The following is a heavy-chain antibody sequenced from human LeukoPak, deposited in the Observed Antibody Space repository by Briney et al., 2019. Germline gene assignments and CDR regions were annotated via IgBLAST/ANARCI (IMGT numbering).Heavy chain of an antibody. Sequence: SVKVSCKASGGTFSSYAISWVRQAPGQGLEWMGRIIPIFGTANYAQKFQGRVTITTDESTSTAYMELSSLRSKDTAVYYCARDRAPYYYDSSGYYSDLDYWGQGTLVTVSS. D-gene: IGHD3-22*01. J-gene: IGHJ4*02. CDR3: ARDRAPYYYDSSGYYSDLDY. V-gene: IGHV1-69*05. CDR1: GGTFSSYA. CDR2: IIPIFGTA.